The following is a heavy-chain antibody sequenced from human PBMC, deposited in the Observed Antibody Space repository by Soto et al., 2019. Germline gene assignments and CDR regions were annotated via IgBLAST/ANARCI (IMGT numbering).Heavy chain of an antibody. CDR3: AKDSRYCSGGTCYPEN. J-gene: IGHJ4*02. V-gene: IGHV3-23*01. CDR1: GFTFNSYA. CDR2: VTGSGGST. D-gene: IGHD2-15*01. Sequence: GGSLRLSCAASGFTFNSYAMSWVRQAPGKGLEWVSTVTGSGGSTYYADSVKGRFTISRDNSKNTLYLQMNSLRAEDTAMYYCAKDSRYCSGGTCYPENWSQGTLVTVSS.